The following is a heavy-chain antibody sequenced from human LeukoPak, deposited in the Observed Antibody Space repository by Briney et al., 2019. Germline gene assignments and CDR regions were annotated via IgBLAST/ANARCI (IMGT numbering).Heavy chain of an antibody. CDR2: ISYDGSNK. D-gene: IGHD1-26*01. CDR3: ARGWRMGDYYYGMDI. J-gene: IGHJ6*02. CDR1: GFTFSSYA. V-gene: IGHV3-30-3*01. Sequence: GGSLRLSCAASGFTFSSYAMHWVRQAPGKGLEWVAVISYDGSNKYYADSVKGRFTISRDNSKNTLYLQMNSLRAEDTAVYYCARGWRMGDYYYGMDIWGQGTTVTVSS.